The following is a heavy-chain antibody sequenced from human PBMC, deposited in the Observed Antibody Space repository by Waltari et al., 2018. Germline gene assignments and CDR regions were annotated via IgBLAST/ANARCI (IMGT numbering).Heavy chain of an antibody. CDR3: ARVKWLEASGVLDY. Sequence: QVQLQQWGAGLLKPSETLSLPCAVYGGSFSGSYWTWIRKPPGKGLEWIGEINHSGSTNYNPSLKRRVTISVDTSKNQFSLKLSSVTAADTAVYYCARVKWLEASGVLDYWGQGTLVTVSS. CDR1: GGSFSGSY. J-gene: IGHJ4*02. CDR2: INHSGST. D-gene: IGHD1-26*01. V-gene: IGHV4-34*01.